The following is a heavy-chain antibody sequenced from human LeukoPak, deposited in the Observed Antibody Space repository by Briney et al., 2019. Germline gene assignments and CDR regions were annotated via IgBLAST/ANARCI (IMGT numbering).Heavy chain of an antibody. D-gene: IGHD3-10*01. J-gene: IGHJ5*02. CDR3: ARDRDRNWFDP. CDR2: IYYSGST. Sequence: SETLSLTCTVSGGSISSGGYYWSWIRQHPGKGLEWIGYIYYSGSTYYNPSLKSRVTISVDTSKNQFSLKLSPVTAADTAVYYCARDRDRNWFDPWGQGTLVTVSS. CDR1: GGSISSGGYY. V-gene: IGHV4-31*03.